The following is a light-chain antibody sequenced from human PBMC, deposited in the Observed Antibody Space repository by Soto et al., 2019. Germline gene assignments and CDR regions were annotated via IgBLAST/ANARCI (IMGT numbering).Light chain of an antibody. CDR2: EVT. CDR3: TSYRSATTPPYV. CDR1: SRDIGNYNY. V-gene: IGLV2-14*01. J-gene: IGLJ1*01. Sequence: QSVLTQPASVSGSPGQSITISCTGTSRDIGNYNYVSWYQHHPGKAPKLMIYEVTSRPSGISNRFSGSKSANTASLTISGLQAEDEADYFCTSYRSATTPPYVFGSGTKVTVL.